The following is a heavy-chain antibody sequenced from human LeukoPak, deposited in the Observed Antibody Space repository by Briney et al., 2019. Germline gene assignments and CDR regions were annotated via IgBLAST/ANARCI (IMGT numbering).Heavy chain of an antibody. D-gene: IGHD6-19*01. Sequence: SGGSLRLSCAASGFTFSSYGMSWVRQAPGKGLEWVSAISGSGGSTYYADSVKGRFTISRDNSKNTLYLQMNSLRAEDTAVYYCAKDSGWYGEYFDYWGQGTLVTVSS. CDR2: ISGSGGST. CDR3: AKDSGWYGEYFDY. J-gene: IGHJ4*02. V-gene: IGHV3-23*01. CDR1: GFTFSSYG.